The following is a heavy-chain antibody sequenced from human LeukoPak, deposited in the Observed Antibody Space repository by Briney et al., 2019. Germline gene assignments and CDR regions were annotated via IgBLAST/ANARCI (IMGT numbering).Heavy chain of an antibody. J-gene: IGHJ4*02. CDR1: GGSFSVYY. Sequence: SETLSLTCAVYGGSFSVYYWSWIRQPPGKGLEWIGEINHSGSTNYNPSPKSRVTISVDTSKNQFSLKLSSVTAADTAVYYCARSSGYSYGRHFDYWGQGTLVTVSS. CDR2: INHSGST. CDR3: ARSSGYSYGRHFDY. D-gene: IGHD5-18*01. V-gene: IGHV4-34*01.